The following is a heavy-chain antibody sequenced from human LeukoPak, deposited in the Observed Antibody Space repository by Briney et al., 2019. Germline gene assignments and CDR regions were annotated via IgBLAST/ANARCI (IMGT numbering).Heavy chain of an antibody. CDR2: IYYSGST. V-gene: IGHV4-59*11. Sequence: SETLSLTCTVSGGSISSHYWSWIRQPPGKGLEWIGYIYYSGSTKYNPSLKSRVTLAIDTSKNQFSLKLSSVTAADTAVYYCARDDGAYVDDWARWFDPWGQGTLVTVSS. CDR1: GGSISSHY. CDR3: ARDDGAYVDDWARWFDP. D-gene: IGHD4-17*01. J-gene: IGHJ5*02.